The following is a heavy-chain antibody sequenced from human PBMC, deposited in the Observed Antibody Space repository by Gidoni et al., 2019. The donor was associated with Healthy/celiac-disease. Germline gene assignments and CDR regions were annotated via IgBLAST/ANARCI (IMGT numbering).Heavy chain of an antibody. D-gene: IGHD3-9*01. V-gene: IGHV4-39*01. Sequence: QLQLQESGPGLVKPSETLSLTCTVSGGSISSSSYYWGWIRQPPGKGLEWIGSIYYSGSTYYNPSLKSRVTISVDTSKNQFSLKLSSVTAADTAVYYCASHHYDILTGSGDWFDPWGQGTLVTVSS. CDR1: GGSISSSSYY. CDR2: IYYSGST. CDR3: ASHHYDILTGSGDWFDP. J-gene: IGHJ5*02.